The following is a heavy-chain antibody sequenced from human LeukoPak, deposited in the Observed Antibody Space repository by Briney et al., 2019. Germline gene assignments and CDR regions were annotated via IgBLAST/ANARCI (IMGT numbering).Heavy chain of an antibody. Sequence: ASVKVSCKASGGTFSSYAISWVRQAPGQGLEWMGGIIPIFGTANYAQKFQGRVTMTTDTSTSTAYMELRSLRSDDTAVYYCAFSSYYLQGNYYYMDVWGKGTTVTVSS. D-gene: IGHD1-26*01. CDR3: AFSSYYLQGNYYYMDV. J-gene: IGHJ6*03. V-gene: IGHV1-69*05. CDR2: IIPIFGTA. CDR1: GGTFSSYA.